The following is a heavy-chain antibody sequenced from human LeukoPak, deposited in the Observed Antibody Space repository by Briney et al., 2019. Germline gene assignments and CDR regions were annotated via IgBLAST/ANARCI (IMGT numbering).Heavy chain of an antibody. D-gene: IGHD3-9*01. CDR1: GGSFSGYY. CDR2: INHSGST. Sequence: TSETLSLTCAVYGGSFSGYYWSWIRQPPGKGLEWIGEINHSGSTNYNPSLKSRVTISVDTSKNQFSLKLSSVTAADTAVYYCARGPYYDILTGYSSYNWFDPWGQGTLVTVSS. J-gene: IGHJ5*02. CDR3: ARGPYYDILTGYSSYNWFDP. V-gene: IGHV4-34*01.